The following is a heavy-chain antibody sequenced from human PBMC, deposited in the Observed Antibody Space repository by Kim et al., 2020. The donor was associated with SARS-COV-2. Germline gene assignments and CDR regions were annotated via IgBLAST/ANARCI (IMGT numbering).Heavy chain of an antibody. CDR3: VKDKGASGSYYPGYAFDI. D-gene: IGHD3-10*01. Sequence: VKGRFTISRDNAKNSLNLQMKSLRAEDTALYYCVKDKGASGSYYPGYAFDIWGQGTMVTVSS. J-gene: IGHJ3*02. V-gene: IGHV3-9*01.